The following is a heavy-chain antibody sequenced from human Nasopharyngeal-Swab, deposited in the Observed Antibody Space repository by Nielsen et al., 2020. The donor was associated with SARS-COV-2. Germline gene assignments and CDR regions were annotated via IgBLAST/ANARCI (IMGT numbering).Heavy chain of an antibody. V-gene: IGHV3-66*01. J-gene: IGHJ6*03. D-gene: IGHD2-2*01. CDR3: ARGSTVSSYYHYMDV. Sequence: GESLKISCAASGFTVSSNYMHWVRQAPGEGLEWVSAFYSGGTTYYADSVKGRATISRDNSNNTVYLQMSSLRAEDTAVYYCARGSTVSSYYHYMDVWGKGTTVTVSS. CDR2: FYSGGTT. CDR1: GFTVSSNY.